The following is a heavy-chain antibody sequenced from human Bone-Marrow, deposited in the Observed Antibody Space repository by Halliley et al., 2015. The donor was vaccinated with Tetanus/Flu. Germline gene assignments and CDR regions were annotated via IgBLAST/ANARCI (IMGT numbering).Heavy chain of an antibody. Sequence: LEWVAVISYDGNEYYTESVKGRFAISRDNSKNTVYLQMNSLRPDDSGIYYCARDLLSGEDDYWGQGTLVTVSS. V-gene: IGHV3-30*03. D-gene: IGHD1-26*01. J-gene: IGHJ4*02. CDR3: ARDLLSGEDDY. CDR2: ISYDGNE.